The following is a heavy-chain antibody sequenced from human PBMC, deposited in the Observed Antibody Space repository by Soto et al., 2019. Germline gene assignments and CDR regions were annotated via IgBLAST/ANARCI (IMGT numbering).Heavy chain of an antibody. D-gene: IGHD2-15*01. CDR3: AKGTASCSGGSRYHNWFDP. J-gene: IGHJ5*02. V-gene: IGHV4-34*01. CDR2: INHSGST. Sequence: QVQLQQWGAGLLKPSETLSLTCAVYGGSFSGYYWSWIRQPPGKGLEWIGEINHSGSTNYNPSLXIRVTISVDTXXHXFXXKLSSVTAADTAVYYCAKGTASCSGGSRYHNWFDPWGQGTLVTVSS. CDR1: GGSFSGYY.